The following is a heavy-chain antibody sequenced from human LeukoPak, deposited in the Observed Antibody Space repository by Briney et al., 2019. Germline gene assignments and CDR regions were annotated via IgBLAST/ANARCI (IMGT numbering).Heavy chain of an antibody. Sequence: ASVKVSCKTSGYTFITYGISWVRQAPGQGLEWMGWITAYNGNTKYAQRLQGRVTMTTDTSTSTAYMELRSLRSDDTAVYYCARVNYDILTGYYIPHAFDIWGQGTMVTVSS. V-gene: IGHV1-18*01. D-gene: IGHD3-9*01. CDR2: ITAYNGNT. CDR1: GYTFITYG. CDR3: ARVNYDILTGYYIPHAFDI. J-gene: IGHJ3*02.